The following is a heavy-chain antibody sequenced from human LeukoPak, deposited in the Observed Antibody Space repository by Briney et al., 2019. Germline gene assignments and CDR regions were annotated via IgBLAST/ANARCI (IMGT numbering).Heavy chain of an antibody. J-gene: IGHJ4*02. CDR3: AKYYDSSGYYYGVGFDY. D-gene: IGHD3-22*01. Sequence: GGSLRLSCAASGFTFSSYAMSWVRQAPGKGLEWVSAISGSGGSTYYADSVKGRFTISRDNSKNTLYLQMHSLRAEDTAVYYCAKYYDSSGYYYGVGFDYWGQGTLVTVSS. V-gene: IGHV3-23*01. CDR1: GFTFSSYA. CDR2: ISGSGGST.